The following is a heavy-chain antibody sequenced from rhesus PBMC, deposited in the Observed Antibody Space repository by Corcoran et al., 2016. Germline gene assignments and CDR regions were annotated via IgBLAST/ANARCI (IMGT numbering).Heavy chain of an antibody. D-gene: IGHD3-3*01. V-gene: IGHV3-54*02. CDR1: GFTFSSYG. Sequence: EVQLVESGGGLVQPGGSLRLSCAASGFTFSSYGMHWVRQAPGKGLEWVAVISYDVSKKYYADSVKDRFTISRDNSKNMLYLQMNNLKLEDTAVYYCARDGGVLQFLDWLPRAEYFEFWGQGALVTVSS. CDR2: ISYDVSKK. CDR3: ARDGGVLQFLDWLPRAEYFEF. J-gene: IGHJ1*01.